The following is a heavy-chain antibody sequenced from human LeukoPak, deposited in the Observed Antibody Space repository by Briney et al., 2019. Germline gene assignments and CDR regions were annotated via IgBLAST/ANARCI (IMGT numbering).Heavy chain of an antibody. CDR3: ARSGSYYSFDY. Sequence: PSETLSLTCTVSGGSISSYYWSWIRQPPGKGLEWIGYIYTSGSTNYSPSLKSRVTISVDTSKNQFSLKLSSVTAADTAVYYCARSGSYYSFDYWGQGTLVTVSS. J-gene: IGHJ4*02. D-gene: IGHD1-26*01. CDR2: IYTSGST. V-gene: IGHV4-4*09. CDR1: GGSISSYY.